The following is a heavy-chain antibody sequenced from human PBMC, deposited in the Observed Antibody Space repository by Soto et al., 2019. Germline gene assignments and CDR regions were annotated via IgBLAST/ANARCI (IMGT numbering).Heavy chain of an antibody. CDR3: ARDKEYGYSSSWLYYYYYYGMDV. Sequence: VVSLRVSCAASGFTFSSYGMHWVRQAPGKGLEWVAVIWYDGSNKYYADSVKGRFTISRDNSKNTLYLQMNSLRAEDTAVYYCARDKEYGYSSSWLYYYYYYGMDVWGQGTTVTVSS. CDR1: GFTFSSYG. D-gene: IGHD6-13*01. V-gene: IGHV3-33*01. J-gene: IGHJ6*02. CDR2: IWYDGSNK.